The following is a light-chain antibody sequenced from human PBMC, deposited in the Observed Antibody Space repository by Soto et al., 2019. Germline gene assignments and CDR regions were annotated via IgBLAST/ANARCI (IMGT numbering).Light chain of an antibody. J-gene: IGLJ2*01. Sequence: QSALTQPPSASGSPGQSVTISCTGSNSDIGGYDFVSWYQQHPGKAPKLMIYEVTKRPSGVPDRFSSSKSGNTASLTVSGLQAEDEADYYCSSYAGSNNLGFGGGTKVTVL. CDR2: EVT. V-gene: IGLV2-8*01. CDR1: NSDIGGYDF. CDR3: SSYAGSNNLG.